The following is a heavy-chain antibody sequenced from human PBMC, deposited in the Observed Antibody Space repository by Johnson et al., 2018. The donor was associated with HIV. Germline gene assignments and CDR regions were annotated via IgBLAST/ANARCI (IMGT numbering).Heavy chain of an antibody. D-gene: IGHD3-22*01. V-gene: IGHV3-20*04. CDR2: INWTGGST. J-gene: IGHJ3*02. CDR1: GFTFAVYG. Sequence: EMQLVESGGGVVQPGPSLRLPCAASGFTFAVYGMSCVRQAPGKGLEWVSGINWTGGSTGYSDSVKGRFTISRDNAKNSLYLQMNSLRAEDTALYYCAKDTGAYYYDSSGYWDAFDIWGQGTMVTVSS. CDR3: AKDTGAYYYDSSGYWDAFDI.